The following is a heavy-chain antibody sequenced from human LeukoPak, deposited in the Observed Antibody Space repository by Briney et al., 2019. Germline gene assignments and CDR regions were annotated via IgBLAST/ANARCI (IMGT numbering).Heavy chain of an antibody. CDR2: ISYDGSNK. CDR3: AKSRHPYNWNDGAFFDY. Sequence: GRSLRLSCAASGFTFSSYGMHWVRQAPGKGLEWVAVISYDGSNKYYADSVKGRFTISRDNSKNTLYLQMNSLRAEDTAVYYCAKSRHPYNWNDGAFFDYWGQGTLVTVSS. CDR1: GFTFSSYG. D-gene: IGHD1-20*01. V-gene: IGHV3-30*18. J-gene: IGHJ4*02.